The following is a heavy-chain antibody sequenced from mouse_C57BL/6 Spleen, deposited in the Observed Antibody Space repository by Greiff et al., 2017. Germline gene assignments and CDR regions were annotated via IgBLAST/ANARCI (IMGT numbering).Heavy chain of an antibody. CDR1: GFNIKDDY. D-gene: IGHD1-1*01. CDR2: IDPENGDT. Sequence: VQLQQSGAELVRPGASVKLSCTASGFNIKDDYMHWVKQRPEQGLEWIGWIDPENGDTESASKFQGKATITADTSSNTAYLQLSRLTSEDTAVYYCTTSDYYGSSYERVYYFDYWGQGTTLTVSS. J-gene: IGHJ2*01. CDR3: TTSDYYGSSYERVYYFDY. V-gene: IGHV14-4*01.